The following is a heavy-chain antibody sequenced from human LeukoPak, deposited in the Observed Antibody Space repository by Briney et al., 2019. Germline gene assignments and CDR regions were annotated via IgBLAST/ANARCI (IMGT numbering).Heavy chain of an antibody. Sequence: GGSLRLSCAASGFTFSSYWMTWVRQAPGKGLEWVANIRQDGGVKYYMDSAKGRFTLSRDNAKSSLYLQMNSLRVEDTAMYFWAKAVVVVVGGSEYFDYWGQGTLGNGFS. CDR3: AKAVVVVVGGSEYFDY. V-gene: IGHV3-7*03. J-gene: IGHJ4*02. CDR1: GFTFSSYW. CDR2: IRQDGGVK. D-gene: IGHD2-2*01.